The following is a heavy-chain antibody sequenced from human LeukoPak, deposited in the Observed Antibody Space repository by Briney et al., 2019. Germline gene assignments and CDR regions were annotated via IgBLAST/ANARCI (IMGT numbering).Heavy chain of an antibody. CDR3: AKDRCSSSTCREAFEI. D-gene: IGHD2-2*01. Sequence: GGSLRLSCAVSGFIFSRYGMHWIRQAPGKGMEWVAFIWYDGKNDQEYAESVKGRFTISRDNSKNTLYLQMNSLRTEDTAMYYCAKDRCSSSTCREAFEIWGQGTLVTVSS. J-gene: IGHJ3*02. CDR1: GFIFSRYG. CDR2: IWYDGKNDQ. V-gene: IGHV3-30*02.